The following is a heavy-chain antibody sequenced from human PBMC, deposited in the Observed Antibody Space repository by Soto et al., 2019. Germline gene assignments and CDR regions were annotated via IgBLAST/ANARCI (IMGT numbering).Heavy chain of an antibody. D-gene: IGHD3-22*01. CDR3: ARGGTYYYDSSGLGFDY. CDR1: GYTFTSYD. CDR2: MNPNSGNT. Sequence: QVQLVQSGAEVKKPGASVKVSCKASGYTFTSYDINWVRQATGQGLEWMGWMNPNSGNTGYAQKFQGRVTMTRNTSISTAYMELSSLRSEDTAVYYCARGGTYYYDSSGLGFDYWGQGPLVTVSS. J-gene: IGHJ4*02. V-gene: IGHV1-8*01.